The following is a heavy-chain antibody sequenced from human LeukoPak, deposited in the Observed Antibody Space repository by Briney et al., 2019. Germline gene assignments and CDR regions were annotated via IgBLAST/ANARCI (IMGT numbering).Heavy chain of an antibody. CDR2: IYYSGST. CDR1: GGSISSYY. CDR3: ARDVAYYDFWSGNYYYYMDV. D-gene: IGHD3-3*01. J-gene: IGHJ6*03. Sequence: PSETLSLTCTVSGGSISSYYWSWIRQPPGKGLEWIGYIYYSGSTNYNPSLKSRVTISVDTSKNQFSLKLSSVTAADTAVYYCARDVAYYDFWSGNYYYYMDVWGKGTTVTVSS. V-gene: IGHV4-59*01.